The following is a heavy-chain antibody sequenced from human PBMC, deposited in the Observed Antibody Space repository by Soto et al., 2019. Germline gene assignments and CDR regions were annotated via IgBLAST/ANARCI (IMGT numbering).Heavy chain of an antibody. CDR1: GFTFGSYS. D-gene: IGHD6-19*01. CDR2: ISSSSSTI. V-gene: IGHV3-48*01. J-gene: IGHJ4*02. CDR3: ARDLAVAGTGDFDY. Sequence: GGSLRLSCAASGFTFGSYSMNWVRQAPGKGLEWVSYISSSSSTIYYADSVKGRFTISRDNAKNSLYLQMNSLRAEDTAVYYCARDLAVAGTGDFDYWGQGTLVTVSS.